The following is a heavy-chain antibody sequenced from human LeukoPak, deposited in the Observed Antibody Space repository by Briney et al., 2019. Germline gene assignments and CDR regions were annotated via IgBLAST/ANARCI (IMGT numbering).Heavy chain of an antibody. V-gene: IGHV1-8*01. Sequence: ASVKVSCKASGYTFTSYDINWVRQATGQGLEWMGWMNPNSGNTGYAQKFQGRVTMTRNTSISTAYMELSSLRSEDTAVYYCARPNTRITIFGVVIGSPWFDPWGQGTLVTVSS. J-gene: IGHJ5*02. CDR2: MNPNSGNT. CDR1: GYTFTSYD. D-gene: IGHD3-3*01. CDR3: ARPNTRITIFGVVIGSPWFDP.